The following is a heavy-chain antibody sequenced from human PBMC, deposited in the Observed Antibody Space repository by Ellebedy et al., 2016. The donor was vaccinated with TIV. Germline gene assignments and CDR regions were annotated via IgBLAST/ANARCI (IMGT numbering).Heavy chain of an antibody. CDR3: AKDRASCYTFDY. V-gene: IGHV3-30*18. Sequence: GESLKISXAASGFTFSSYAMHWVRQAPGKGLEWVAVISYDERNKYYADSVKGRFTISRDNSKNTLYLQMNSLRTEDTAVYYCAKDRASCYTFDYWGQGTLVTVSS. CDR1: GFTFSSYA. CDR2: ISYDERNK. J-gene: IGHJ4*02. D-gene: IGHD2-2*02.